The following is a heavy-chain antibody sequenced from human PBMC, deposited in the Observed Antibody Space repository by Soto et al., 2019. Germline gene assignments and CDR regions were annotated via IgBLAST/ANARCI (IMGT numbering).Heavy chain of an antibody. Sequence: QVQFVQSGAEVKKPGASVRLSCKPSGYTLPNYFIQWVRQAAGQGLQWLGWINPGTGYTESSQRFQGRLTLTMDNSATTLYMDLTSLTSEDTAVYFCTRDLNGGNPFDYWGQGTLVTVSS. V-gene: IGHV1-3*01. CDR3: TRDLNGGNPFDY. CDR2: INPGTGYT. D-gene: IGHD2-8*01. J-gene: IGHJ4*02. CDR1: GYTLPNYF.